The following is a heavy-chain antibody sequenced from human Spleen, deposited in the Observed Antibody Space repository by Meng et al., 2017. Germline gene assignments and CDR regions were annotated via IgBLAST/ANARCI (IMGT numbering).Heavy chain of an antibody. V-gene: IGHV3-74*01. CDR3: ARDLGWVLFDY. Sequence: GESLKISCGASGFNFGDYQMHWVRQSPGKGLEWISRIVSDGGITTYADSEKGRFTISRDNAKNTLYLQMNSLGAEDTAVYYCARDLGWVLFDYWGQGALVTVSS. J-gene: IGHJ4*02. CDR2: IVSDGGIT. D-gene: IGHD3-3*01. CDR1: GFNFGDYQ.